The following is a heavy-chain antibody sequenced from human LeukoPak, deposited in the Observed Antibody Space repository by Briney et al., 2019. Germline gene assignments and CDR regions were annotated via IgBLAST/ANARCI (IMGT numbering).Heavy chain of an antibody. Sequence: GGSLRLSCAASGFTFTKAWMNWVRQAPGKGLEWVSYISSSGSTIYYADSVKGRFTTSRDNAKNSLYLQMNSLRAEDTAVYYCAELGITMIGGVWGKGTTVTISS. CDR1: GFTFTKAW. J-gene: IGHJ6*04. CDR2: ISSSGSTI. V-gene: IGHV3-48*03. CDR3: AELGITMIGGV. D-gene: IGHD3-10*02.